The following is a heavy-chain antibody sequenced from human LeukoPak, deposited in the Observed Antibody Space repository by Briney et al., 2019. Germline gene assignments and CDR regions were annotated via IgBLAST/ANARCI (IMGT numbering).Heavy chain of an antibody. Sequence: GGSLRLSCAASGNYWMHWVRQAPGKGLVWVSHINSDGSWTSYADSVKGRFTISKDNAKNTVYLQMNNLRAEDTAVYYCARVSILYSSGTYSIKYFDYWGQGTLVTVSP. CDR3: ARVSILYSSGTYSIKYFDY. CDR1: GNYW. CDR2: INSDGSWT. D-gene: IGHD3-10*01. J-gene: IGHJ4*02. V-gene: IGHV3-74*01.